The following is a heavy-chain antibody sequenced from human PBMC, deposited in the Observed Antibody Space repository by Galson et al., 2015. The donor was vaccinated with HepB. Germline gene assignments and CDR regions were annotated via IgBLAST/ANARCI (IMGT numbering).Heavy chain of an antibody. CDR1: GGTFSSYA. J-gene: IGHJ6*03. D-gene: IGHD3-3*01. CDR2: IIPIFGTA. V-gene: IGHV1-69*13. Sequence: SVMVSCKASGGTFSSYAISWVRQAPGQGPEWMGGIIPIFGTANYAQKFQGRVTITADESTSTAYMELSSLRSEDTAVYYCARGGVFGVVDYYYYYMDVWGKGTTVTVSS. CDR3: ARGGVFGVVDYYYYYMDV.